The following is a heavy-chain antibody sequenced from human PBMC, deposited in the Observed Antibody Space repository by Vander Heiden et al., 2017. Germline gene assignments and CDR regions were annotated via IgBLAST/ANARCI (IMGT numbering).Heavy chain of an antibody. CDR1: GYTFIGYY. J-gene: IGHJ4*02. V-gene: IGHV1-2*02. Sequence: QVQLVQSGAEVKKPGASVKVSCKAPGYTFIGYYMHWVRQAPGQGLEWMGWINPNSGDTNYAQKFQGRVTMTRDTSISTAYMELRRLRSDDMAVYYCATYRSSWFYFDYWGQGTLVTVSS. CDR2: INPNSGDT. D-gene: IGHD6-13*01. CDR3: ATYRSSWFYFDY.